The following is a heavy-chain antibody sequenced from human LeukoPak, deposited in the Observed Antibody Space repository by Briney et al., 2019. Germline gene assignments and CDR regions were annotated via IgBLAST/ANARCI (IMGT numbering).Heavy chain of an antibody. CDR1: GRPISSGHD. J-gene: IGHJ5*02. CDR3: ARRPGDWSDYYNNWFDP. D-gene: IGHD3-3*01. Sequence: SQTLSLTCTVSGRPISSGHDRGPIRQYPGKGLEWIGHIYYSGTAYYNPSLSSRVSISVDTHKNQFSLNLQSVTAADTAVYYCARRPGDWSDYYNNWFDPWGQGTLVTVSS. V-gene: IGHV4-31*03. CDR2: IYYSGTA.